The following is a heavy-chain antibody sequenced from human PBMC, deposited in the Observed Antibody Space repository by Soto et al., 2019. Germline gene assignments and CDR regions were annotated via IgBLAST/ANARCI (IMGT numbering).Heavy chain of an antibody. D-gene: IGHD5-12*01. Sequence: ASVKVSCKASGYAFTSYGTSWVRQAPGQGLEWMGWISAYNGNTNYAQKLQGRVTMTTDTSTSTAYMELRSLRSDDTAVYYCAREQYSGYDLYYYYGMDVWGQGTTVTVSS. CDR1: GYAFTSYG. CDR3: AREQYSGYDLYYYYGMDV. CDR2: ISAYNGNT. V-gene: IGHV1-18*04. J-gene: IGHJ6*02.